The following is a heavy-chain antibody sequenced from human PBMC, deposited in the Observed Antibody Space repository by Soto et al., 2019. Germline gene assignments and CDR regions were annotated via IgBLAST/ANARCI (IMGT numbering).Heavy chain of an antibody. CDR2: IYWDDDK. J-gene: IGHJ4*02. D-gene: IGHD6-13*01. CDR3: AHSSGYSSSCLDY. CDR1: GFSLTTSAVG. V-gene: IGHV2-5*02. Sequence: QITLKESGPTLVKPTQTLTLTCTFSGFSLTTSAVGVGWVRQPPGKALEWLALIYWDDDKRYSPSLKSRLTITQAPSKNQVVLTITNIDPVDTATYYCAHSSGYSSSCLDYGGQGTLVTVSS.